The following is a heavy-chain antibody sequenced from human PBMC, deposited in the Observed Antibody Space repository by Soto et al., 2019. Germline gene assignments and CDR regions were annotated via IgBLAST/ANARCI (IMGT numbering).Heavy chain of an antibody. Sequence: QVTLKESGPVLVKPTETLTLTCTVSGFSLKNARVGMTWIRQPPGKALEWLAVIFSNDEKSYSTSLKSRLNISNEPSKSQGVLNISNLGPLDPGSFFCARKWQQLAYFGKEVWGQGTTVTVSS. CDR2: IFSNDEK. CDR1: GFSLKNARVG. D-gene: IGHD6-13*01. CDR3: ARKWQQLAYFGKEV. J-gene: IGHJ6*02. V-gene: IGHV2-26*01.